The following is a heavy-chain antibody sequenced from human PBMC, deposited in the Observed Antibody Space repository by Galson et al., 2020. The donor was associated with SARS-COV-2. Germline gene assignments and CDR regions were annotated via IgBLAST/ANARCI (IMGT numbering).Heavy chain of an antibody. J-gene: IGHJ6*02. CDR2: IIPMFGTA. V-gene: IGHV1-69*13. D-gene: IGHD3-3*01. Sequence: SVKVSCKASGGTFSSYVISWVRQAPGQGLEWMGGIIPMFGTANYAQKFQGRVTITADESTSTAYMELSSLRSEESAVYYCARALYPDDFWSGYGNYYYYGMDVWGQGTTVTVSS. CDR1: GGTFSSYV. CDR3: ARALYPDDFWSGYGNYYYYGMDV.